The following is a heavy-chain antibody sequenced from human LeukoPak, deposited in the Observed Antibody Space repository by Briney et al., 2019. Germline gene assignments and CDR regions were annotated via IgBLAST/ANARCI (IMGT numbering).Heavy chain of an antibody. D-gene: IGHD4-17*01. Sequence: GGSLRLSCAASGFTFSDFYISWIRQAPGKGLEWVSYISSSGNTIYYADSVKGRFTISRDNAKNSLYLQMNSLRAEDTAVYYCAREPAMTTVIPTYYYYMDVWGKGTTVTVSS. CDR3: AREPAMTTVIPTYYYYMDV. V-gene: IGHV3-11*04. CDR2: ISSSGNTI. J-gene: IGHJ6*03. CDR1: GFTFSDFY.